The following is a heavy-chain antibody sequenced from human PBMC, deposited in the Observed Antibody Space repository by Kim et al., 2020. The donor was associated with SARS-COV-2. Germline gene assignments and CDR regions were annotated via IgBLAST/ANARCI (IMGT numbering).Heavy chain of an antibody. Sequence: TIYAADSVKCRVTISRDNAKNSLYLQMSSRRVEDTAVYYCARVNTVTTDYWGQGTLVTVSS. CDR3: ARVNTVTTDY. CDR2: TI. D-gene: IGHD4-17*01. V-gene: IGHV3-48*04. J-gene: IGHJ4*02.